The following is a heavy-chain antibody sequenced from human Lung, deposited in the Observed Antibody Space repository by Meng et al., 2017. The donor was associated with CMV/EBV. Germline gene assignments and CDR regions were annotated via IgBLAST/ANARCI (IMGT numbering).Heavy chain of an antibody. D-gene: IGHD1-26*01. CDR1: GYSFTSYW. CDR2: IYPGDSDT. J-gene: IGHJ3*02. V-gene: IGHV5-51*01. CDR3: ARNLQGGAFDI. Sequence: GGSLRLXCKGSGYSFTSYWIGWVRQMPGKGLEWMGIIYPGDSDTRYSPSFQGQVTIPADKSISTAYLQWSSLKASDTAMYYCARNLQGGAFDIWGQGTMVXVSS.